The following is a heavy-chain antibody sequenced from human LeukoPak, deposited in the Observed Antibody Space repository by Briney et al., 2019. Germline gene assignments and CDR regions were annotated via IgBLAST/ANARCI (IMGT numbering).Heavy chain of an antibody. CDR1: GFTFSSYA. J-gene: IGHJ4*02. Sequence: GRFLRLSCAASGFTFSSYAMHWVRQAPGKGLEWVAVISYDGSNKYYADSVKGRFTISRDNSKNALYLQMNSLRAEDTAVYYCAMSIVVVPAAMNYWGQGTLVTVSS. D-gene: IGHD2-2*01. CDR2: ISYDGSNK. V-gene: IGHV3-30*01. CDR3: AMSIVVVPAAMNY.